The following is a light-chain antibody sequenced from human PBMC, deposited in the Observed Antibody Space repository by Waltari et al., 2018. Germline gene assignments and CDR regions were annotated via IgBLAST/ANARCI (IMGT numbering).Light chain of an antibody. CDR1: SSNIGSSF. V-gene: IGLV1-47*01. CDR2: RND. Sequence: QSVLTQPPSASGTPGQRVTLSCSVSSSNIGSSFVFWYQHLPGTAPKLLIYRNDQRPSGVPDRFSGSRSGTSASLAISGLRSEDEADYYCAAWDDSLTVRFGGGTKLTVL. CDR3: AAWDDSLTVR. J-gene: IGLJ3*02.